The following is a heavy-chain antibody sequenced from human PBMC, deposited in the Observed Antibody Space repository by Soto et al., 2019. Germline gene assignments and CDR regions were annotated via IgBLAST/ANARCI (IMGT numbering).Heavy chain of an antibody. CDR3: ARDIVSFFDY. D-gene: IGHD3-16*02. CDR1: GFTFSGYE. V-gene: IGHV3-48*03. Sequence: EVQLVESGGGLVQPGGSLRLSCVASGFTFSGYEMNWVRQAPGKGLEWVSYISSSGNIMYYADSVKGRFTISRYNAKNSLYLQMHSLRAEDTAVYYCARDIVSFFDYWGLGTLVTVSS. CDR2: ISSSGNIM. J-gene: IGHJ4*02.